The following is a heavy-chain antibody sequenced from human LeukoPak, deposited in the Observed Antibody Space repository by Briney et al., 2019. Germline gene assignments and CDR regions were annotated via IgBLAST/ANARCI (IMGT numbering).Heavy chain of an antibody. CDR1: GGSISTGNYY. CDR3: ARVQGSGWYPLWFDP. D-gene: IGHD6-19*01. V-gene: IGHV4-39*02. J-gene: IGHJ5*02. Sequence: SETLSLTCTVSGGSISTGNYYWGWIRQPPGKGLEWIGSIYYSGSTFDNPSLKSRVTMSVDTSKNHFSMRLNSVTAADTAVYYCARVQGSGWYPLWFDPWGQGTLVTVSS. CDR2: IYYSGST.